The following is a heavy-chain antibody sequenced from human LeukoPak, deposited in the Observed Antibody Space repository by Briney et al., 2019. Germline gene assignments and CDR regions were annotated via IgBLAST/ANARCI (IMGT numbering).Heavy chain of an antibody. D-gene: IGHD4-23*01. CDR1: GYTFTSYG. CDR2: ISAYNGNT. Sequence: GASVKVSCKASGYTFTSYGISWVRQAPGQGLEWMGWISAYNGNTNYAQKLQGRVTMTTDTSTSTAYMELRSLRSDDTAVYYCARADSYYYDYGGNRGAFDIWGQGTMVTVSS. V-gene: IGHV1-18*01. CDR3: ARADSYYYDYGGNRGAFDI. J-gene: IGHJ3*02.